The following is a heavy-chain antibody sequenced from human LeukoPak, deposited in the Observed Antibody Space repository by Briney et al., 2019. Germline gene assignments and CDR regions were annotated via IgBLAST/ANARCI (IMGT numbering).Heavy chain of an antibody. D-gene: IGHD3-3*01. CDR1: GGSISSSSYY. J-gene: IGHJ6*01. CDR3: AITFLYDVWSGFFWKFSMYV. Sequence: SETLSLTCTVSGGSISSSSYYWGWIRQPPGKGLEWIGSIYYSGSTYYNPSLKSRVTISVDTSKNQFSLKLSSGTAADTAVYYCAITFLYDVWSGFFWKFSMYVWGQGATGTVSS. CDR2: IYYSGST. V-gene: IGHV4-39*01.